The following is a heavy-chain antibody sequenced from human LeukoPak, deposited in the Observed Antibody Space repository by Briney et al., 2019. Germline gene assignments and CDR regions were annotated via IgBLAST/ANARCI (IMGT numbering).Heavy chain of an antibody. J-gene: IGHJ4*02. CDR3: ARGMDFWSGYVVY. CDR1: GGSFSGYY. V-gene: IGHV4-34*01. D-gene: IGHD3-3*01. CDR2: INHSGST. Sequence: SETLSLTCAVYGGSFSGYYWSWIRQPPGKGLEWIGEINHSGSTNYNPSLKSRVTVSVDTSKNQFSLKLSSVTAADTAVYYCARGMDFWSGYVVYWGQGTLVTVSS.